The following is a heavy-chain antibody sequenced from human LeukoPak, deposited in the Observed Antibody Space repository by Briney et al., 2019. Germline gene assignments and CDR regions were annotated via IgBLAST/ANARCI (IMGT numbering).Heavy chain of an antibody. CDR3: AKDSPDLVPEDAFDI. CDR2: LSGSGGST. J-gene: IGHJ3*02. V-gene: IGHV3-23*01. CDR1: GFTFSSYG. D-gene: IGHD1-14*01. Sequence: PGGSLRLSCAASGFTFSSYGMHWVRQAPGQGLEWVSALSGSGGSTYYADSGKGRFTSSRDNSKNTLYLQRNSLRAEDTAVYYCAKDSPDLVPEDAFDIWGQGTMVTASS.